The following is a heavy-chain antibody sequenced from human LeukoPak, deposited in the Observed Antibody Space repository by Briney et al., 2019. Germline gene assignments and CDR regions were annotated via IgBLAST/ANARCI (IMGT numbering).Heavy chain of an antibody. CDR3: ARDIYYDSSGSYGY. V-gene: IGHV1-69*04. Sequence: VASVKDSCKASGGTFSSYAIRWVRQAPGQGLEWMGRIIPILGIANYAQKFQGRVTITADKSTSTAYMELSSLRSEDTAVYYCARDIYYDSSGSYGYWGQGTLVTVSS. D-gene: IGHD3-22*01. CDR1: GGTFSSYA. J-gene: IGHJ4*02. CDR2: IIPILGIA.